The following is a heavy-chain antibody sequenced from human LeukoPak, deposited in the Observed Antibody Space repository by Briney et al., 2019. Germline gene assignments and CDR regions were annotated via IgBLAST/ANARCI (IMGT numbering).Heavy chain of an antibody. D-gene: IGHD3-10*01. CDR2: INHSGST. CDR3: ARRGGSGRSFDY. Sequence: PSETLSLTCAVYGGSFSGYYWSWIRQPPGKGLEWIGEINHSGSTNYNPSLKSRVAISVDTSKNQFSLKLSSVTAADTAVYYCARRGGSGRSFDYWGQGTLVTVSS. V-gene: IGHV4-34*01. J-gene: IGHJ4*02. CDR1: GGSFSGYY.